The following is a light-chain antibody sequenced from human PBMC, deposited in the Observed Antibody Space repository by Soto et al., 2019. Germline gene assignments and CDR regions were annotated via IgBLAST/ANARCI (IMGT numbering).Light chain of an antibody. CDR2: DAS. CDR3: QQYNNWPPWT. V-gene: IGKV3-15*01. Sequence: EIVMTQSPATLSVSPGERATLSCRASQSVTSNFAWYQQKPGQAPRLLIYDASTRATGIPARFSGSGSGTEFTLPISGLRSEDLAVYYGQQYNNWPPWTFARGPKVKIK. J-gene: IGKJ4*01. CDR1: QSVTSN.